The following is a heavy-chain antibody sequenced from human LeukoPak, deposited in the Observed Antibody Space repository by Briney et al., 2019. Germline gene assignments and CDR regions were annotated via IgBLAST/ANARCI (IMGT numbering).Heavy chain of an antibody. CDR2: ISTGGSNM. D-gene: IGHD3-9*01. Sequence: PGGSLRLSCAASGFTFSSYEMNWVRQAPGKGLEWVSYISTGGSNMFYADSVKGRFTISRDNAKNSLYLQMSSLRAKDTAVYYCAREGTNGDIFDYWGQGTLVTVSS. CDR3: AREGTNGDIFDY. V-gene: IGHV3-48*03. J-gene: IGHJ4*02. CDR1: GFTFSSYE.